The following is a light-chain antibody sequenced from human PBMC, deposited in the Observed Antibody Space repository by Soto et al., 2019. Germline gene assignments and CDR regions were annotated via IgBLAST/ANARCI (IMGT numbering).Light chain of an antibody. Sequence: EIVLTQSPGTLSLSPGERATLSCRASQSVSSSYLAWYQQKPGQAPRLLIYGASSRATGIPDRFSGSGSGTDFTLTISRLEPEDFTVYYCQQYGSSSIFTCRPGPKVDIK. CDR1: QSVSSSY. CDR3: QQYGSSSIFT. J-gene: IGKJ3*01. V-gene: IGKV3-20*01. CDR2: GAS.